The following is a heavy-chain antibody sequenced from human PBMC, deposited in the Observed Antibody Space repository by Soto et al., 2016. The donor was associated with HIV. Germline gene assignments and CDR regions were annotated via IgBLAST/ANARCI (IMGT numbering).Heavy chain of an antibody. D-gene: IGHD4-17*01. CDR3: ARVESWTYGGSDAFDM. Sequence: QVQLVQSGAEVKKPGASVKVSCKTSGYTFTKYDINWVRQATGQGLEWMGWMNPNSGNTGYAHKFQGRVTITRNTSISTVYMELTSLRFEDTAVYYCARVESWTYGGSDAFDMWGQGTMISVSS. J-gene: IGHJ3*02. CDR1: GYTFTKYD. V-gene: IGHV1-8*03. CDR2: MNPNSGNT.